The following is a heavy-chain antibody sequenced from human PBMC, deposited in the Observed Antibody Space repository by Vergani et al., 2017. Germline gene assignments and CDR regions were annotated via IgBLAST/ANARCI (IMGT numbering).Heavy chain of an antibody. D-gene: IGHD3-22*01. J-gene: IGHJ4*02. Sequence: QVQLQQWGAGLLKPSETLSLTCAVYGGSFSGYYWRWIRQPPGKGLEWIGEINHSGSTNYNQSLMRRVTISVATSKNQFSLKLSSVTAADTAVYYFARGTRDDSSGYYSDFDYWGQGTLVTVSS. CDR2: INHSGST. CDR3: ARGTRDDSSGYYSDFDY. CDR1: GGSFSGYY. V-gene: IGHV4-34*01.